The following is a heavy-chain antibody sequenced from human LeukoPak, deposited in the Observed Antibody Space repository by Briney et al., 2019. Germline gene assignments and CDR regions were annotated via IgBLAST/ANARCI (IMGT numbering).Heavy chain of an antibody. CDR1: GVSVTSSGYS. V-gene: IGHV4-30-2*01. D-gene: IGHD5-12*01. CDR3: ARDGVATMTFDY. CDR2: IYHSGTT. Sequence: SQTLSLTCAVSGVSVTSSGYSWTWIRQPPGKGLEWIGYIYHSGTTYYNPSLKSRVTISKDRSKNQFSLKLSSVTAADTAVYYCARDGVATMTFDYWGQGTLVTVSS. J-gene: IGHJ4*02.